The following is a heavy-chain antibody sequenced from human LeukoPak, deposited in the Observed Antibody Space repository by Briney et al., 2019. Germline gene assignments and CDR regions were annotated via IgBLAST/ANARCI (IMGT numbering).Heavy chain of an antibody. J-gene: IGHJ4*02. V-gene: IGHV4-61*02. CDR2: IYTSGST. CDR3: ARGKVSGWYPYYFDY. CDR1: GGPLSSGSYY. Sequence: SETLSLTCTVSGGPLSSGSYYWSWIRQPAGKGLEWIGRIYTSGSTNYNPSLKSRVTISVDTSKNQFSLKLSSVTAADTAVYYCARGKVSGWYPYYFDYWGQGTLVTVSS. D-gene: IGHD6-19*01.